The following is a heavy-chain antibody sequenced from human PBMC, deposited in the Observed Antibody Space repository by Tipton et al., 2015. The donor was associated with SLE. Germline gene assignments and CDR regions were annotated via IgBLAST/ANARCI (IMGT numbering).Heavy chain of an antibody. D-gene: IGHD4-11*01. CDR2: IYYSGST. CDR3: ARGEDDYHSKGGWMDP. J-gene: IGHJ5*02. V-gene: IGHV4-39*07. CDR1: GGSISSSSYY. Sequence: TLSLTCTVSGGSISSSSYYWGWIRQPPGKGLEWIGNIYYSGSTYYNPSLKSRVTISVDTSKNQLSLKLRSVTAADTAVYYCARGEDDYHSKGGWMDPWGQGSLVTVSS.